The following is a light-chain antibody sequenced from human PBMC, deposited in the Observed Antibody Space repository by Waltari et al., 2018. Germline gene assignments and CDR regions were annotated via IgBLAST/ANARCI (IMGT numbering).Light chain of an antibody. CDR2: LSSDGCH. Sequence: QLVLTQSPSASASVGASVKLSCALSSGHTNYAIAWHQQQPEKGPRFLMKLSSDGCHNKGDGCPDRVAGASSGAERDLTISSLQSEDEADYYCQTWGTGTGVFGGGTKLTVL. V-gene: IGLV4-69*01. CDR3: QTWGTGTGV. CDR1: SGHTNYA. J-gene: IGLJ3*02.